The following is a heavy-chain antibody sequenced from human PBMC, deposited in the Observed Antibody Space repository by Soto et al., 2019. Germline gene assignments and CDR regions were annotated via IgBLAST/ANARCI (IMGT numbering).Heavy chain of an antibody. CDR2: IKPDGTEK. V-gene: IGHV3-7*03. CDR3: ARDVDADFRTDFDY. J-gene: IGHJ4*02. CDR1: GFTFSNYW. D-gene: IGHD4-17*01. Sequence: GGSLRLSCVISGFTFSNYWMTWVRQAPGKGLEWVANIKPDGTEKYYVDSVKGRFTISRDNAKNSVYLEMDRLRAEDTALYYCARDVDADFRTDFDYWGRGTLVTVSS.